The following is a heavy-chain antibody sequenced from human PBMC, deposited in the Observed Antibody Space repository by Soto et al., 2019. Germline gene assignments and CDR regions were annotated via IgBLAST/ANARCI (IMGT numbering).Heavy chain of an antibody. CDR2: ISYDGSNK. CDR1: GFTFSSYG. V-gene: IGHV3-30*18. D-gene: IGHD5-18*01. J-gene: IGHJ3*02. Sequence: GGSLRLSCAASGFTFSSYGMHWVRQAPGKGLEWVAVISYDGSNKYYADSVKGRFTISRDNSKNTLYLQMNSLRAEDTAVYYCAKDQTGYTINDAFDIWGQGTMVTVSS. CDR3: AKDQTGYTINDAFDI.